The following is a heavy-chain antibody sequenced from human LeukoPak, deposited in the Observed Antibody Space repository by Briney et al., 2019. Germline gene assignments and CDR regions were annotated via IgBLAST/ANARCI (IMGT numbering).Heavy chain of an antibody. CDR2: VSASGST. CDR1: GDSINNSY. J-gene: IGHJ5*02. Sequence: SETLSLTCTVSGDSINNSYWTWIRQPVGNAMQWIGRVSASGSTSYNPSLKSRVIMSVDVSKNQLSLNLTSVTDADTAVYFCAKDLSRQRRGLNYGPWFDPWGRGTPVTVSS. CDR3: AKDLSRQRRGLNYGPWFDP. V-gene: IGHV4-4*07. D-gene: IGHD4-17*01.